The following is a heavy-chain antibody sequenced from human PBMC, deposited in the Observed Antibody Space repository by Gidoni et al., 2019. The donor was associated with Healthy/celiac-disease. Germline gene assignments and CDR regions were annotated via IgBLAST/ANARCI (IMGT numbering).Heavy chain of an antibody. CDR1: VCTFSSYA. V-gene: IGHV1-69*01. D-gene: IGHD3-3*01. CDR2: IIPIFGTA. Sequence: QVHLVQSGAALKKPGSSVKVSCKSSVCTFSSYAISWVRQAPGQGLEWMGGIIPIFGTANYAQKFQGRVTVTADESTSTAYMELSSLRSEDTAVYYCARRGRSLVFGPLRYWGQGTLVTVSS. J-gene: IGHJ4*02. CDR3: ARRGRSLVFGPLRY.